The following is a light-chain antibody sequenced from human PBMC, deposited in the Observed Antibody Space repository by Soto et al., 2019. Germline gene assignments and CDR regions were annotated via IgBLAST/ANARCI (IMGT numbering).Light chain of an antibody. CDR3: SSYTSSSTRV. CDR1: SSDVGGYNY. CDR2: EVS. Sequence: QSALTQPASVSGSPGQSITISCTGTSSDVGGYNYVSWYQQHPGKAPKIMIYEVSNRPSGVSNRFSGSKSGNTASLTISGLKAEDEADYYCSSYTSSSTRVFGTGTKLTVL. J-gene: IGLJ1*01. V-gene: IGLV2-14*01.